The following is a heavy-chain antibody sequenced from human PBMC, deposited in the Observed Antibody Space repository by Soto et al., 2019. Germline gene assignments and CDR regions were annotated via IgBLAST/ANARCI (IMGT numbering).Heavy chain of an antibody. D-gene: IGHD3-3*01. CDR3: ADGGEWSFNFEF. Sequence: EVQLVESGGGLVKPGGSLRLSCAASGFTFSSYSMNWVRQAPGKGLEWVSAISASGGSTYYADSVKGRFTISRDNSKSTLYLQMNNLRVEDKAVYYCADGGEWSFNFEFWGQGTLVTVFS. J-gene: IGHJ4*02. CDR2: ISASGGST. V-gene: IGHV3-23*04. CDR1: GFTFSSYS.